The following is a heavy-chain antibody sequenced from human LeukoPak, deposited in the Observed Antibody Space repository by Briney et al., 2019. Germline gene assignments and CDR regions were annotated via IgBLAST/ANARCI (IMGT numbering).Heavy chain of an antibody. D-gene: IGHD1-26*01. CDR1: GGSISSYY. V-gene: IGHV4-59*01. CDR3: AREGGSYPNWFDP. CDR2: IYYSGST. J-gene: IGHJ5*02. Sequence: SETLSLTCTVSGGSISSYYWSWVRQPPGKGLEWIGYIYYSGSTNYNPSLTSRGTISVDTSKNQFSLTLSSVTAADTAVYYCAREGGSYPNWFDPWGQGTLVTVSS.